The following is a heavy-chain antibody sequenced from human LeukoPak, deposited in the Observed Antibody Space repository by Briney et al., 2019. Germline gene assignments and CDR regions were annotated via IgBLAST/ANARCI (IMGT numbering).Heavy chain of an antibody. CDR3: ARDPYYDFWSGLDY. Sequence: GGSLRLSCAASGFTFSRYWMNWVRQAPGKGLEWVANIRQDGSEKYYVDSVKGRFTISRDNAKNSVYLQLNSLRAEDTAVYYCARDPYYDFWSGLDYWGQGTLVTVSS. D-gene: IGHD3-3*01. CDR2: IRQDGSEK. V-gene: IGHV3-7*01. J-gene: IGHJ4*02. CDR1: GFTFSRYW.